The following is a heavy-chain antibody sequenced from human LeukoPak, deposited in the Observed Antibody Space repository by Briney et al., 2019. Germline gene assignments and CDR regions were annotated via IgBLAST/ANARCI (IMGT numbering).Heavy chain of an antibody. CDR3: AREHSSSWDQFDY. J-gene: IGHJ4*02. V-gene: IGHV1-18*01. Sequence: ASVKVSCKASGYSFVGYGITWVRQAPGQGLEWMGRLNPENGNTNYTQKVQGRVTMTADTSTSTSYMELRSLRSDDTAVYYCAREHSSSWDQFDYWGRGTLVTVSS. D-gene: IGHD6-13*01. CDR2: LNPENGNT. CDR1: GYSFVGYG.